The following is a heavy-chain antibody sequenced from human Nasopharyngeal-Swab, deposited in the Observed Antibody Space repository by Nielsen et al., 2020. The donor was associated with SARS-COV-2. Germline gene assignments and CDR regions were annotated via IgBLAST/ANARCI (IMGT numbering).Heavy chain of an antibody. J-gene: IGHJ4*02. CDR3: ARPGMGRGYFDY. CDR2: IKPDGSEK. Sequence: GESLKISCVVSGFTFSDHWRNWVRQAPGKGLEWVANIKPDGSEKYYVDSVKGRFTISRDNAKNSLYLQMNSLRAEDTAVYYCARPGMGRGYFDYWGQGILVTVSS. D-gene: IGHD1-14*01. CDR1: GFTFSDHW. V-gene: IGHV3-7*03.